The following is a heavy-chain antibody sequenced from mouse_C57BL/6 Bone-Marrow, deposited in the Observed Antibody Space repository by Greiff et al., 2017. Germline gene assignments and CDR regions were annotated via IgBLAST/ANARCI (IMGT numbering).Heavy chain of an antibody. CDR3: AREADGYLLYFDY. Sequence: VQLQQSGPELVKPGASVKIPCKASGYTFTDYNMDWVKQSHGKSLEWIGDINPNNGGTIYNQKFKGKATLTVDKSSSTAYIELRSLTSEDTAVYYCAREADGYLLYFDYWGQGTTLTVSS. D-gene: IGHD2-3*01. V-gene: IGHV1-18*01. J-gene: IGHJ2*01. CDR2: INPNNGGT. CDR1: GYTFTDYN.